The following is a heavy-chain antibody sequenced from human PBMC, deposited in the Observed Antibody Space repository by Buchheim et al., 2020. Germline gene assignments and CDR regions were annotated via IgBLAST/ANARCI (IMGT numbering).Heavy chain of an antibody. J-gene: IGHJ4*02. V-gene: IGHV3-30*03. CDR1: GFTFSSYG. CDR2: ISYDGSNK. Sequence: QVQLVESGGGVVQPGRSLRLSCAASGFTFSSYGMHWVRQAPGKGLEWVAVISYDGSNKYYADSVKGRFTISRDNSKNTLYLQMNSLRAEDTAVYYCARQQTLPYCSSTSCPFDYWGQGTL. CDR3: ARQQTLPYCSSTSCPFDY. D-gene: IGHD2-2*01.